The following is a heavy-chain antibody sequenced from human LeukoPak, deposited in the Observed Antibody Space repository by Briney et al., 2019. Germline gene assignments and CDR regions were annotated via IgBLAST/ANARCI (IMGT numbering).Heavy chain of an antibody. CDR3: ARGIIYCSGGSCPLDY. D-gene: IGHD2-15*01. Sequence: ASVKVSRKASGYTFTSYDINWVRQATGQGLEWMGWMNPNSGNTGYAQKFQGRVTMTRNTSISTAYMELSSLRSEDTAVYYCARGIIYCSGGSCPLDYWGQGTLVTVSS. V-gene: IGHV1-8*01. CDR2: MNPNSGNT. J-gene: IGHJ4*02. CDR1: GYTFTSYD.